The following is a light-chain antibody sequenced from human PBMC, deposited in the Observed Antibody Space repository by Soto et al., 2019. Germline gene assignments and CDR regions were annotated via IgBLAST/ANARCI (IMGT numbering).Light chain of an antibody. CDR1: SSDVGGYNY. V-gene: IGLV2-14*01. Sequence: QSALTQPASVSGSPGQSITISCTGTSSDVGGYNYVSWYHQHPGKAPKLMIYDVSNRPSGVSNRFSGSKSGNTASLTISGLQAEDEADYYCSSHTSSSFYVFGTGTKLTVL. J-gene: IGLJ1*01. CDR2: DVS. CDR3: SSHTSSSFYV.